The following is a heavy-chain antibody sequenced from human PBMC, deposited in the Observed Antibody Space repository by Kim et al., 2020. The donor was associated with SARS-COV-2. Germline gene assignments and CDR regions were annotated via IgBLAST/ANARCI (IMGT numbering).Heavy chain of an antibody. Sequence: GGANFAQKFQGRVTMTRDTAISTAYMEVSRLTSDDTAVYYCVRDDGYNVFDYWGQGTLVTVSS. D-gene: IGHD5-12*01. J-gene: IGHJ4*02. CDR2: GGA. CDR3: VRDDGYNVFDY. V-gene: IGHV1-2*02.